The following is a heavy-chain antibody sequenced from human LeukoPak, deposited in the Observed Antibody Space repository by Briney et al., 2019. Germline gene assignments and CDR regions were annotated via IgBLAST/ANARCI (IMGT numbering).Heavy chain of an antibody. V-gene: IGHV3-7*01. J-gene: IGHJ4*02. CDR2: TNPDGDKK. CDR3: SRGGSWWLDN. CDR1: GFTFSNSY. Sequence: GGSLRLSCAASGFTFSNSYMTWVRQTPGKGLEWVANTNPDGDKKYYVDSVKGRFTISRDNAKNSLYLQMNSLRVDDTAVYYCSRGGSWWLDNWGQGTLVTVSS. D-gene: IGHD2-15*01.